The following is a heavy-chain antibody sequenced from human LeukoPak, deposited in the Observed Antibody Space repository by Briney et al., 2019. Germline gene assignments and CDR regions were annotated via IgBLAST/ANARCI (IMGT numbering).Heavy chain of an antibody. D-gene: IGHD4-17*01. CDR2: IKSKADGCTT. Sequence: GGSLRLSCAASGFTFSIYWMSWVRQAPGKGLEWVGRIKSKADGCTTEYAEPVKGRFAISRDDSKNTLYLQMNSLKTEDTAVYYCTSETGYGDYVPYYFDYWGQGTLVTVSS. CDR1: GFTFSIYW. J-gene: IGHJ4*02. V-gene: IGHV3-15*01. CDR3: TSETGYGDYVPYYFDY.